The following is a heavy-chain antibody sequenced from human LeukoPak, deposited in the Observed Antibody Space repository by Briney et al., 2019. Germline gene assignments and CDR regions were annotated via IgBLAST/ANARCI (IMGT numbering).Heavy chain of an antibody. J-gene: IGHJ4*02. CDR3: AGHRSSGWYAY. V-gene: IGHV3-53*01. CDR2: IYDSGTT. D-gene: IGHD6-19*01. CDR1: GFTVSSNY. Sequence: GGSLRLSCATSGFTVSSNYMSWVRQAPGKGLEWVSVIYDSGTTYYADSVKGRFLIFRDTSKNTVDLQMNSLRVEDTAVYYCAGHRSSGWYAYWGQGTLVTVSS.